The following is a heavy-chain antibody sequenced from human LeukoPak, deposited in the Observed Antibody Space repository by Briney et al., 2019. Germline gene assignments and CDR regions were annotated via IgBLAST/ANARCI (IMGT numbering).Heavy chain of an antibody. CDR1: GGSISSYY. Sequence: NPSETLSLTCTVSGGSISSYYWSWIRQPPGKGLEWIGYIYYSGSTNYNPSLKSRVTISVDTSKNQFSLKLSSVTAADTAVYYCARGRYTYGDYPFYYYYYMDVWGKGTTVTVSS. CDR3: ARGRYTYGDYPFYYYYYMDV. D-gene: IGHD4-17*01. CDR2: IYYSGST. J-gene: IGHJ6*03. V-gene: IGHV4-59*01.